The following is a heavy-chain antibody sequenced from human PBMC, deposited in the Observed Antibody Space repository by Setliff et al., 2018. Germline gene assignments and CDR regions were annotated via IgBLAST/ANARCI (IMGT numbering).Heavy chain of an antibody. Sequence: PSETLSLTCTVSGGSISSSSYYWGWVRQPPGKGLEWIGIIYYSGSTYYNPTLKSRVTISVDTTKDHFSLKLSSGTAADTAVYYCARQQQLVIGSTAYYYYGIDVWGQGTTVT. V-gene: IGHV4-39*07. CDR2: IYYSGST. CDR3: ARQQQLVIGSTAYYYYGIDV. J-gene: IGHJ6*02. CDR1: GGSISSSSYY. D-gene: IGHD6-13*01.